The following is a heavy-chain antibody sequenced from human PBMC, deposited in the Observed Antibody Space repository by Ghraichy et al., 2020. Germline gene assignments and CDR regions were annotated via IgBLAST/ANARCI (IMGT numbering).Heavy chain of an antibody. CDR1: GFSLSTSGVG. J-gene: IGHJ4*02. V-gene: IGHV2-5*02. D-gene: IGHD2-15*01. Sequence: SGPTLVKPTQTLTLTCTFSGFSLSTSGVGVGWIRQPPGKALEWLALIYWDDDKRYSPSLKSRLTITKDTSKNQVVLTMTNMDPVDTATYYCAHTPVVVGATRLDYFDYWGQGTLVTVSS. CDR2: IYWDDDK. CDR3: AHTPVVVGATRLDYFDY.